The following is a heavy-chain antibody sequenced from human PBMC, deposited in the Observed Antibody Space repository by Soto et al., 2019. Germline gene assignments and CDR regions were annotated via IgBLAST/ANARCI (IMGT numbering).Heavy chain of an antibody. CDR2: ISYDGSNK. Sequence: QVQLVESGGGVVQPGRSLRLSCAASGFTFSSYGMHWVRQAPGKGLEWVAVISYDGSNKYYADSVKGQFTISRDNSKNTLYLQMNSLRAEDTAVYYCAKQRGSYRYSLQHWGQGTLVTVSS. V-gene: IGHV3-30*18. D-gene: IGHD3-16*02. CDR3: AKQRGSYRYSLQH. J-gene: IGHJ1*01. CDR1: GFTFSSYG.